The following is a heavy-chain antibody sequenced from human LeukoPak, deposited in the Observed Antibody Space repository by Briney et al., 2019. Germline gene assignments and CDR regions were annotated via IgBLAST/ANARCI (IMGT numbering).Heavy chain of an antibody. CDR3: ARVTRDYFFDY. CDR1: GFTFSSYW. V-gene: IGHV3-7*01. D-gene: IGHD2/OR15-2a*01. CDR2: IKQDGSEK. J-gene: IGHJ4*02. Sequence: GGSLRLSCAASGFTFSSYWMSWVRQAPGKGLEWVANIKQDGSEKYYVDSVKGRFTISRDNAKNSLYLQMNSLIAEDTAVYYCARVTRDYFFDYWGQGTLVTVSS.